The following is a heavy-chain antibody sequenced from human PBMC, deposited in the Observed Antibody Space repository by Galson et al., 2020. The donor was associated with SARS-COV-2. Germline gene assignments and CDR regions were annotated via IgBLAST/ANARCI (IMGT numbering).Heavy chain of an antibody. CDR2: IYYSGST. Sequence: SETLSLTCTVSGGSIRSSSHYWGWIRQPPGKGLEWIGNIYYSGSTYYNPSLKSRVTISVDTSKNQFSLKLSSVTAADTAVYYCASVPYGSGSYIWGPTYYYYMDVWGKGTTVTISS. V-gene: IGHV4-39*01. J-gene: IGHJ6*03. CDR1: GGSIRSSSHY. CDR3: ASVPYGSGSYIWGPTYYYYMDV. D-gene: IGHD3-10*01.